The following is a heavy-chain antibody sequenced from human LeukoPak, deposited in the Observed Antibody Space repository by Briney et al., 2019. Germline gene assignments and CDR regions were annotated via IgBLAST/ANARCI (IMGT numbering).Heavy chain of an antibody. V-gene: IGHV3-7*01. J-gene: IGHJ6*02. CDR3: ARALQELLWFGELPYYYYGMDV. D-gene: IGHD3-10*01. CDR2: IKQDGSEK. CDR1: GFTFSSYL. Sequence: GGSLRLSCAASGFTFSSYLMSWVRQAPGKGLEWVANIKQDGSEKYYVDSVKGRFTISRGNAKNSLYLQMNSLRAEDTAVYYCARALQELLWFGELPYYYYGMDVWGQGTTVTVSS.